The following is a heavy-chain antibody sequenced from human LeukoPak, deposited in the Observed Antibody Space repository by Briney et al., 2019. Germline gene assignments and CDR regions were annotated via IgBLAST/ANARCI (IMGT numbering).Heavy chain of an antibody. CDR1: GGSFSGYY. Sequence: SETLSLTCAAYGGSFSGYYWSWIRQPPGKGLEWSGEINHSGSTNYNPSLKSRVTISVDTSKNQFSLKLSSVTAADTAVYYCARDIVATRDAFDIWGQGTMVTVSS. CDR2: INHSGST. J-gene: IGHJ3*02. CDR3: ARDIVATRDAFDI. V-gene: IGHV4-34*01. D-gene: IGHD5-12*01.